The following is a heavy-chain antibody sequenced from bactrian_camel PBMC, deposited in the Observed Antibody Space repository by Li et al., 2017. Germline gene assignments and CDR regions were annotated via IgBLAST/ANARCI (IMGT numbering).Heavy chain of an antibody. CDR1: GFTFRSYW. CDR3: ATSGGGRN. D-gene: IGHD5*01. CDR2: ISFRDMT. Sequence: HVQLVESGGGLVQPGGSLRLSCAASGFTFRSYWMYWVRQAPGKGLEWVSTISFRDMTVYQDSVKGRFTASRDASKNIMYLQMSDLKTEDTGVYYCATSGGGRNRGPGTQVTVS. J-gene: IGHJ4*01. V-gene: IGHV3S1*01.